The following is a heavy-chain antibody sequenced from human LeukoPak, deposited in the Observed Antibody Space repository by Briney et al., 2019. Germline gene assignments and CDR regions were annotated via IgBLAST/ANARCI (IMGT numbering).Heavy chain of an antibody. CDR3: AREHSSSLAY. CDR1: GGSISSYY. D-gene: IGHD6-13*01. Sequence: PSETLSLTCTVSGGSISSYYWSWIRQPPGKGLEWIGYIYYSGSTNYNPSLKSRVTISVDKSKNQFSLKLSSVTAADTAVYYCAREHSSSLAYWGQGTLVTVSS. CDR2: IYYSGST. V-gene: IGHV4-59*12. J-gene: IGHJ4*02.